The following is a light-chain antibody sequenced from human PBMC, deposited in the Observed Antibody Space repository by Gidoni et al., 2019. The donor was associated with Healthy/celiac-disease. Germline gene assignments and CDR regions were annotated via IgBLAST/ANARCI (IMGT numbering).Light chain of an antibody. CDR2: AAS. J-gene: IGKJ1*01. V-gene: IGKV1-39*01. CDR3: QQSYSTPLWT. CDR1: QSISSY. Sequence: DIQMTQSPSSLSASVGDRVTITCRASQSISSYLNWYQQKPGKAPKLLVYAASSLQSGVTSRFSGSGSGTDFTLTISSLQPEDFATYYCQQSYSTPLWTFXQXTKVEIK.